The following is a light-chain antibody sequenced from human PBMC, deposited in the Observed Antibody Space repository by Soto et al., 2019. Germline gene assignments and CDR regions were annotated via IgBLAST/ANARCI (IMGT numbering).Light chain of an antibody. J-gene: IGKJ2*01. CDR1: QSVVTN. CDR2: AAS. V-gene: IGKV3-15*01. CDR3: QQYYHSRHHT. Sequence: EIVMTQSPATLSVSLGESATLSCRASQSVVTNLAWYQQTPGQAPRLLIYAASTRATGIPARFSGSGSGTEFILTISSLQSEDSAVYYCQQYYHSRHHTFGQGTKLEIK.